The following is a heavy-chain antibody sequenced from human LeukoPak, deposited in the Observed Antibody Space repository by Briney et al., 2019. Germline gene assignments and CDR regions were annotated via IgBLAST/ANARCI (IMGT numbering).Heavy chain of an antibody. CDR1: GFTFSSYE. CDR2: ISSSGSTI. V-gene: IGHV3-48*03. CDR3: VRGWRSDS. Sequence: PGRSLRLSCAASGFTFSSYEMNWVRQAPGKGLEWVSYISSSGSTIFYADSVKGRITISRDNAKNSLYLQMNSLRAEDTAVYYCVRGWRSDSWGQGTLVTVSS. J-gene: IGHJ4*02. D-gene: IGHD3-3*01.